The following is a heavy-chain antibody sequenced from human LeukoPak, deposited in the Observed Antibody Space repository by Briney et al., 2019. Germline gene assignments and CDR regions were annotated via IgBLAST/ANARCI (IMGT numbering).Heavy chain of an antibody. J-gene: IGHJ4*02. CDR3: ARDVGSGSYLDY. Sequence: SGGSLRLSCAASGFTFGSYAMHWVRQAPGKGLEWVAVISYDGSNKYYADSVKGRFTISRDNSKNTLYLQMNSLRAEDTAVYYCARDVGSGSYLDYWGQGTLVTVSS. D-gene: IGHD3-10*01. CDR1: GFTFGSYA. CDR2: ISYDGSNK. V-gene: IGHV3-30*04.